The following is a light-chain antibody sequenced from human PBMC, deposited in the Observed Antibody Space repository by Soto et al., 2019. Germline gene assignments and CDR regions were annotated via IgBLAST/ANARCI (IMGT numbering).Light chain of an antibody. CDR2: YSG. J-gene: IGLJ2*01. Sequence: SYELTQPPSVSAAPGKTASITCGGNNIGTQSVNWYQQKPGQAPVVVICYSGDRPSGIPERFSGSNSGNTATLTISRVEAGDEADYYCQVWDSSSHHVVFGGGTKVTVL. V-gene: IGLV3-21*04. CDR1: NIGTQS. CDR3: QVWDSSSHHVV.